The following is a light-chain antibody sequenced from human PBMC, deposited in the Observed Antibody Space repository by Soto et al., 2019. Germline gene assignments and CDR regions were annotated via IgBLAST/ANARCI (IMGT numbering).Light chain of an antibody. CDR2: LEGSGSY. CDR1: SGHSSYI. CDR3: ETWDSNIWV. V-gene: IGLV4-60*02. Sequence: QSVLTQSSSASASLGSSVKLTCTLSSGHSSYIIAWHQQQPGKAPRYLMKLEGSGSYNKGSGVPDRFSGSSSGADRYLTLSNLQFEDEADYYCETWDSNIWVFGGGTKLTVL. J-gene: IGLJ3*02.